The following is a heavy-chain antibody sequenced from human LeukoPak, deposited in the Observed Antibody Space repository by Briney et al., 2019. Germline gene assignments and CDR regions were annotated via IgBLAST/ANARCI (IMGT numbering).Heavy chain of an antibody. Sequence: GASVKVSCKASRYTFINYDFSWVRQAPGQGLEWMGWISTYNGNTNYAQKLQGRVTMTTDTSTSTAYMELRSLRSDDTAVYYCARGASLGTTRYNWFDPWGQGTLVTVSS. CDR1: RYTFINYD. D-gene: IGHD3-16*01. CDR3: ARGASLGTTRYNWFDP. CDR2: ISTYNGNT. J-gene: IGHJ5*02. V-gene: IGHV1-18*01.